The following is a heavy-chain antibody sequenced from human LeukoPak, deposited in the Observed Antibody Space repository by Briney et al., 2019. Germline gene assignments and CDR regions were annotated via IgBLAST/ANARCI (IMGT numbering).Heavy chain of an antibody. CDR1: EGAFNSYA. J-gene: IGHJ4*02. D-gene: IGHD2-21*02. V-gene: IGHV1-69*04. CDR3: ASGPQHPCGSGYYSDYFDY. Sequence: SVKVSCKASEGAFNSYAITWVRQAPGQGLEWMGRITPILDIANYAQKFQGRVTITADKSTSTAYMDLTSLRSEDTAVYYCASGPQHPCGSGYYSDYFDYWGQGTLVTVSS. CDR2: ITPILDIA.